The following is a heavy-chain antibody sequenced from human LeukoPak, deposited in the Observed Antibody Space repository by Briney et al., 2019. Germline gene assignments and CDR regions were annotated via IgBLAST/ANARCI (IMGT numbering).Heavy chain of an antibody. J-gene: IGHJ4*02. CDR3: ARDPWYSSGWYPDY. CDR1: GFTFSSYS. D-gene: IGHD6-19*01. V-gene: IGHV3-21*01. Sequence: PGGSLRLSCAASGFTFSSYSMNWVRQAPGKGLEWVSSISSSSSYIYYADSVKGRFTISRDNAKNSLYLQVNSLRAEDTAVYYCARDPWYSSGWYPDYWGQGTLVTVSS. CDR2: ISSSSSYI.